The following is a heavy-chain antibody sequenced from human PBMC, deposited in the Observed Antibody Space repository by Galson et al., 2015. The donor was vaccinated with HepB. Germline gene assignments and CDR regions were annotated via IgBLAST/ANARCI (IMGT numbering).Heavy chain of an antibody. CDR3: ATRTRVFEGMDV. Sequence: SVKVSCKASGYTFTNHAIHWVRQAPGQRLEWMGWTNGGNGNTKHSQSVQGRVTITRDTSASTAYMELSSLTSEDTAVYYCATRTRVFEGMDVWGQGTTVTVSS. V-gene: IGHV1-3*01. J-gene: IGHJ6*02. D-gene: IGHD6-6*01. CDR2: TNGGNGNT. CDR1: GYTFTNHA.